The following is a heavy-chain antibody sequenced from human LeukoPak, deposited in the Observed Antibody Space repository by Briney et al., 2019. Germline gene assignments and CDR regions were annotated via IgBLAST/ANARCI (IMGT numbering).Heavy chain of an antibody. J-gene: IGHJ4*02. CDR1: GFTFSSYA. CDR3: AKVRQQLVLVFDY. Sequence: SGGSLRLSCAASGFTFSSYAMSWVRQAPGKGLEWVSAISGSGGSTYYADSVKGRFTISRDNSKNTLYLQMNSLRAEDTAVYYCAKVRQQLVLVFDYWGQGTLVTVSS. CDR2: ISGSGGST. V-gene: IGHV3-23*01. D-gene: IGHD6-13*01.